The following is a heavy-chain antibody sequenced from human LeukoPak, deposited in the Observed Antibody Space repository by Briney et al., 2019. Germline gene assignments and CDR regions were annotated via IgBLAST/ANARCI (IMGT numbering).Heavy chain of an antibody. J-gene: IGHJ4*02. V-gene: IGHV3-7*03. D-gene: IGHD3-9*01. CDR2: IKQDGSEK. CDR1: GFTFSSYW. CDR3: ARDLYDILTGYHFDY. Sequence: GGSLRLSCAASGFTFSSYWMSWVRQAPGKGLEWVANIKQDGSEKYYVDSVKGRFTISRDNAKNSLYLQRNSLRAEDTAVYYCARDLYDILTGYHFDYWGQGTLVTVSS.